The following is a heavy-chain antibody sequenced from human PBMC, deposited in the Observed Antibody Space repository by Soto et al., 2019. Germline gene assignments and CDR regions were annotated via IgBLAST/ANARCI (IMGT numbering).Heavy chain of an antibody. Sequence: QVQLQESGPGLVKPSETLSLTCAVSGASFGTYYWSWIRQPPGKGLEWIGYIFYSGHLKYNPTLRGRHTTSVYPSTNQISLRRTSVTAADTAVYYCAREGGGYRFDYWGQGTLVTVSA. CDR2: IFYSGHL. CDR3: AREGGGYRFDY. J-gene: IGHJ4*02. D-gene: IGHD1-26*01. CDR1: GASFGTYY. V-gene: IGHV4-59*01.